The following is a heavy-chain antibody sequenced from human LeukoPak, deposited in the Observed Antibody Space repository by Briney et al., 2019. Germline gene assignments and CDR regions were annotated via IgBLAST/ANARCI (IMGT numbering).Heavy chain of an antibody. D-gene: IGHD6-6*01. CDR3: ARHDAGIAARPFDN. J-gene: IGHJ4*02. CDR1: GGSISTYY. CDR2: IHASGPT. V-gene: IGHV4-4*09. Sequence: SETLSLTRTVSGGSISTYYWSWIRRPPGKGLEWIAYIHASGPTNYNPSLKSRITISVDTSKKQFSLKLSSVTAADTAVYYCARHDAGIAARPFDNWGQGTLVTVSS.